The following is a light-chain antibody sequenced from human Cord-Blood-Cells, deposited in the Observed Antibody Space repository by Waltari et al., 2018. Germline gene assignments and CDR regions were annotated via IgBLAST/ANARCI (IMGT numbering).Light chain of an antibody. CDR2: GAS. V-gene: IGKV3-15*01. Sequence: EIVMTQSPATLSVSPGERATVSCRASQSVSSNLAWYQQKPGQAPRHLIYGASTRATGIPARFSGSGSGTEFTLTISSLQSEDFAVYYCQQYNNWPSYTFGQGTKLEIK. CDR3: QQYNNWPSYT. CDR1: QSVSSN. J-gene: IGKJ2*01.